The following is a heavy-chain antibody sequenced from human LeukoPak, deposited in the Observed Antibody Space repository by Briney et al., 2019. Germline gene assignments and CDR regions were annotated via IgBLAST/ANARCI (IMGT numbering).Heavy chain of an antibody. D-gene: IGHD3-22*01. CDR1: GGSFSGYY. V-gene: IGHV4-34*01. J-gene: IGHJ4*02. CDR3: ARKKRYDSSGPSSYFDY. CDR2: INHSGST. Sequence: SETLSLTCAVYGGSFSGYYWSWIRQPPGKGLEWIGEINHSGSTNYNPSLKSRVTISVDTSKNQFSLKLSSVTAADTAVYYCARKKRYDSSGPSSYFDYWGQGTLVTVSS.